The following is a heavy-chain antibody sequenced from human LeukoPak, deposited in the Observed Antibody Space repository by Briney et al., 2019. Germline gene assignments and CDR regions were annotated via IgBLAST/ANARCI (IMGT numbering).Heavy chain of an antibody. Sequence: SETLSLTCAVYGGPFSGYYWIWIPQPPGKGLEWMGEINHSGSTNYNPSLKSRVTISVVTSKSQFALKLGSVTAAGTAVYYGAKRARWLQSFFDYWGQGTMVTVSS. CDR2: INHSGST. D-gene: IGHD5-24*01. V-gene: IGHV4-34*01. CDR1: GGPFSGYY. J-gene: IGHJ4*02. CDR3: AKRARWLQSFFDY.